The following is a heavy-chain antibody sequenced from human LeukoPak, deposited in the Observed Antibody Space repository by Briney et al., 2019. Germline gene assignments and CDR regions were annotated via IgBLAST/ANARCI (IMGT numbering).Heavy chain of an antibody. J-gene: IGHJ5*02. CDR3: ARVGSEDRFDP. CDR1: GYTFTGYY. V-gene: IGHV1-2*02. CDR2: INPKSGGT. D-gene: IGHD3-16*01. Sequence: ASVKVSCKTSGYTFTGYYIHRVRQAPGQGLEWMGWINPKSGGTNYAQKFQGRVTMTRNTSISTAYMELSRLRFDDTAVYYCARVGSEDRFDPWGQGTLVTVSS.